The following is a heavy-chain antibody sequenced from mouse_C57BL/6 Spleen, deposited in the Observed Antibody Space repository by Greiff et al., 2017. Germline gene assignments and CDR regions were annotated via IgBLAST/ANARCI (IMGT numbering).Heavy chain of an antibody. CDR1: GYTFTSYW. CDR2: IHPNSGST. Sequence: VQLQQPGAELVKPGASVKLSCKASGYTFTSYWMHWVKLRPGQGLEWIGMIHPNSGSTNYNEKFKGKATLTVDNSSSTAYMQLSSLTSEDSAVYCCARVRDDLGPFDYWGQGTTLTVSS. D-gene: IGHD4-1*01. J-gene: IGHJ2*01. CDR3: ARVRDDLGPFDY. V-gene: IGHV1-64*01.